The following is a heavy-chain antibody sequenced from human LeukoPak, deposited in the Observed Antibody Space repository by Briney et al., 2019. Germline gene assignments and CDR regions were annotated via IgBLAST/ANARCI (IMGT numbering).Heavy chain of an antibody. J-gene: IGHJ6*02. CDR1: GYTLTELS. V-gene: IGHV1-24*01. Sequence: GASVKVSCKVSGYTLTELSMHWVRQAPGKGLEGMGGFDPEDGETIYAQKFQGRVTMTEDTSTDAADMELSGLRSEDAAGYYCGRRGPHRHMVREVPTTWYYGMDVWGQGTTVTVSS. CDR2: FDPEDGET. CDR3: GRRGPHRHMVREVPTTWYYGMDV. D-gene: IGHD3-10*01.